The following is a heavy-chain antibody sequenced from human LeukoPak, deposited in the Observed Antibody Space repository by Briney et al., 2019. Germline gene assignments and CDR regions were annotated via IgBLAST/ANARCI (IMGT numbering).Heavy chain of an antibody. CDR2: IYYIGGT. Sequence: SETLSLTCTVSDGSITTHYWSWIRQPPGKGLEWIGYIYYIGGTNYNPSLKSRVTMSLDTSKNQLSLKLRSVTAADTAVYYCARGQNSGYDYDYWGQGTLVTVSS. V-gene: IGHV4-59*08. CDR1: DGSITTHY. J-gene: IGHJ4*02. CDR3: ARGQNSGYDYDY. D-gene: IGHD5-12*01.